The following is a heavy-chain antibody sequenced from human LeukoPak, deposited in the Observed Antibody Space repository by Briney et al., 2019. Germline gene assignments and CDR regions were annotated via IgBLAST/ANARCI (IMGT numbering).Heavy chain of an antibody. CDR2: LYYMRGA. CDR3: ARGYRSKSIVGATGDAFDI. V-gene: IGHV4-59*08. D-gene: IGHD1-26*01. CDR1: GGSISGYY. J-gene: IGHJ3*02. Sequence: PSETLSLTCTVSGGSISGYYWSWSRQPPGKGVEWIGNLYYMRGAWYKSSLKSRVTTSVDTSRNEFSLKLSSVTAADTAVYYCARGYRSKSIVGATGDAFDIWGQGTMVTVSS.